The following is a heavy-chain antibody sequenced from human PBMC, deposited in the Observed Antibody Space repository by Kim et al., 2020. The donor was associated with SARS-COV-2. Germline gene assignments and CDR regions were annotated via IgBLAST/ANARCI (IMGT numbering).Heavy chain of an antibody. V-gene: IGHV4-39*01. Sequence: SETLSLTCTVSGGSISSSSYYWGWIRQPPGKGLEWIGSIYYSGSTYYNPSLKSRVTISVDTSKNQFSLKLSSVTAADTAVYYCARQPRMVATGYYYYGMDAWGQGPTVTVSS. CDR3: ARQPRMVATGYYYYGMDA. CDR1: GGSISSSSYY. D-gene: IGHD5-12*01. J-gene: IGHJ6*02. CDR2: IYYSGST.